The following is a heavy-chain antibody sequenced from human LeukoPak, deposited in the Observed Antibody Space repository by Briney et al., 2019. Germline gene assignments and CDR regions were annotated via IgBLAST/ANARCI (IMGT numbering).Heavy chain of an antibody. Sequence: SETLSLTCAVYGVSFGGYYWSWIRQPPGKGLEWIGEINHSGSTNYNPSLKSRVTISVATSKNQFSLKLSSVTAADTAVYYCARGHLVLDYWGQGTLVTVS. CDR2: INHSGST. CDR1: GVSFGGYY. CDR3: ARGHLVLDY. J-gene: IGHJ4*02. V-gene: IGHV4-34*01.